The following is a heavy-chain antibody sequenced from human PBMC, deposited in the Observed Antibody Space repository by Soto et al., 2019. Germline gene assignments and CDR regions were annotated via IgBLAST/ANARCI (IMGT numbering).Heavy chain of an antibody. Sequence: QMQLVQSGPEVKKPGTSVKVSCKASGFTFTSSAMQWVRQARGQRLEWIGWIVVNSGNTNYAQKFQERVTITRDISTSTAYMELRRLRSEDTAVYYCAADWHYGSGSYYAYYYGMDVWGQGTTVTVSS. V-gene: IGHV1-58*02. CDR2: IVVNSGNT. J-gene: IGHJ6*02. CDR1: GFTFTSSA. D-gene: IGHD3-10*01. CDR3: AADWHYGSGSYYAYYYGMDV.